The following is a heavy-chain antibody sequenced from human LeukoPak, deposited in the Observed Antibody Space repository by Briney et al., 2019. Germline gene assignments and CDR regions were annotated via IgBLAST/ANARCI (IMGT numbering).Heavy chain of an antibody. J-gene: IGHJ4*02. CDR3: ARDRLPGHTVY. CDR2: ISSSSSYI. Sequence: GGSLRLSCAASGFTFSSYSLNWVRQAPGKGLEWVSSISSSSSYIYYADSVKGRFTISRDNAKNSLYLQMNSLRAEDTAVYYCARDRLPGHTVYWGQGTLVTVSS. V-gene: IGHV3-21*01. CDR1: GFTFSSYS. D-gene: IGHD2-2*02.